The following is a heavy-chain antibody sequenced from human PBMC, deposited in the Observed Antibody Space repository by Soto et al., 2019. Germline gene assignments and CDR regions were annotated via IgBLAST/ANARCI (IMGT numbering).Heavy chain of an antibody. CDR1: GGSISSESYF. Sequence: QLQLQESGPGLAKPSETLSLTSTVSGGSISSESYFWGWVRQPSGKGLEWVGTISYSGSPFFNPSLKGRATLSVDTSKNQFSLRLSAVTAADSAVYFCAALLGHCSGGTCFFRWFDPWGQGSLVTVSS. V-gene: IGHV4-39*01. D-gene: IGHD2-15*01. CDR3: AALLGHCSGGTCFFRWFDP. CDR2: ISYSGSP. J-gene: IGHJ5*02.